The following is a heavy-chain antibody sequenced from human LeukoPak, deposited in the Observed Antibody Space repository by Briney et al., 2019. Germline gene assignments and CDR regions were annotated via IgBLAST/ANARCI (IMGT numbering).Heavy chain of an antibody. CDR3: ARDIIVVVPAANYYYYYYYGMDV. V-gene: IGHV3-11*01. CDR2: ISSSGSTI. Sequence: GGSLRLSCAASGFTFSDYYMSWLRQAPGKGLEWVSYISSSGSTIYYADSVKGRFTISRDNAKNSLYLQMNSLRAEDTAVYYCARDIIVVVPAANYYYYYYYGMDVWGQGTTVTVSS. CDR1: GFTFSDYY. D-gene: IGHD2-2*01. J-gene: IGHJ6*02.